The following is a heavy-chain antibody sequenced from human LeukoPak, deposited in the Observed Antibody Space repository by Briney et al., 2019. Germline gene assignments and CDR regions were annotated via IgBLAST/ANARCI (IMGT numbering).Heavy chain of an antibody. CDR1: GYTFTDYY. CDR3: ARANFLYCSSSTCLFDY. CDR2: INPNDGDT. V-gene: IGHV1-2*02. Sequence: ASVKVSCKASGYTFTDYYMHWERQAPGQGFEWMGWINPNDGDTNYAQKFQGRVTMTRHTSISTAHMEVSRLRSDDTAVYYCARANFLYCSSSTCLFDYWGQGTLVTVSS. D-gene: IGHD2-2*01. J-gene: IGHJ4*02.